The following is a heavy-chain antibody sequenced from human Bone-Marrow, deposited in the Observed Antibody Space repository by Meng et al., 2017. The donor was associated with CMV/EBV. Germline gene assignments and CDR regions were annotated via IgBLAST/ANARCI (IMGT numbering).Heavy chain of an antibody. V-gene: IGHV1-8*01. J-gene: IGHJ4*02. CDR3: ARGKVLDRGSYTFDY. CDR1: GYTFTSYD. CDR2: MNPNSGNT. D-gene: IGHD1-26*01. Sequence: ASVKVSCKASGYTFTSYDINWVRQATGQGLEWMGWMNPNSGNTGYAQKFQGRITMTRNTSISTAYMELSSLRSEDTAVYYCARGKVLDRGSYTFDYCGQGTLVTVSS.